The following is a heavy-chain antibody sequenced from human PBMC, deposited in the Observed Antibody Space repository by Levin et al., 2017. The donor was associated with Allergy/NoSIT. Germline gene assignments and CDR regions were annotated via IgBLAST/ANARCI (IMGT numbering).Heavy chain of an antibody. CDR3: ARDRLRQQLVAYYGMDV. V-gene: IGHV3-30-3*01. D-gene: IGHD6-13*01. CDR1: GFTFSSYA. CDR2: ISYDGSNK. Sequence: GGSLRLSCAASGFTFSSYAMHWVRQAPGKGLEWVAVISYDGSNKYYADSVKGRFTISRDNSKNTLYLQMNSLRAEDTAVYYCARDRLRQQLVAYYGMDVWGKGTTVTVSS. J-gene: IGHJ6*04.